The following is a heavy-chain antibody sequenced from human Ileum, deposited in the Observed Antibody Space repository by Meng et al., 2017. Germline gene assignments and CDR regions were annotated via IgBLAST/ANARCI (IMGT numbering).Heavy chain of an antibody. D-gene: IGHD2-15*01. CDR2: IYPPGSP. CDR3: VRHGGKYFDY. V-gene: IGHV4-4*02. J-gene: IGHJ4*02. CDR1: GDSISSSFY. Sequence: HVQLQESGPGLVEPSGTLSLTCTVSGDSISSSFYWSWVRQSPGKGLEWIGQIYPPGSPNYNPSLESRVTISEDMSMNQFSLRLTSVTAADTAIFYCVRHGGKYFDYWGQGILVTVSS.